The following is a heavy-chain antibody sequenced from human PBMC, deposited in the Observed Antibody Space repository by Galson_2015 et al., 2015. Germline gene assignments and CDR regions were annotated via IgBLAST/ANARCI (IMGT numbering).Heavy chain of an antibody. Sequence: SLRLSCAAPGFTFSSYAMHWVRQAPGKGLEWVAVISYDGSNKYYADSVKGRFTISRDNSKNTLYLQMNSLRAEDTAVYYCASTVVGWDAFDIWGQGTMVTVSS. CDR1: GFTFSSYA. CDR3: ASTVVGWDAFDI. CDR2: ISYDGSNK. V-gene: IGHV3-30-3*01. J-gene: IGHJ3*02. D-gene: IGHD1-26*01.